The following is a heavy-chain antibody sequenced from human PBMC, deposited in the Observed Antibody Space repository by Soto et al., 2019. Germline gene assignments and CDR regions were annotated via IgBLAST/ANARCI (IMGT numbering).Heavy chain of an antibody. J-gene: IGHJ4*02. D-gene: IGHD3-10*01. CDR3: ARYGSGSSYDY. V-gene: IGHV3-64*01. CDR2: ISTNGIGT. CDR1: GFTFSTYA. Sequence: PGGSLRLSCAASGFTFSTYAMHWVRQAPGKGLEYVSAISTNGIGTYYANSVKGRFSISRDNSKNTLYLQMGSLRADDMAVYYCARYGSGSSYDYWGQGTLGHRLL.